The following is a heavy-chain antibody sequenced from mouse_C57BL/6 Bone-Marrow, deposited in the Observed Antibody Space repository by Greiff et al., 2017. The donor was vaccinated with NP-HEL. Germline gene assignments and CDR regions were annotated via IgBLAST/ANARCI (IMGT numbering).Heavy chain of an antibody. D-gene: IGHD3-2*01. V-gene: IGHV2-2*01. Sequence: QVQLKESGPGLVQPSQSLSITCTVSGFSLTSYGVHWVRQSPGKGLEWLGVIWSGGSTDYNAAFISRLSISKDNSKSQVFFKMNSLQADDTAIYYCARGSLSRQLDWFAYWGQGTLVTVSA. J-gene: IGHJ3*01. CDR1: GFSLTSYG. CDR2: IWSGGST. CDR3: ARGSLSRQLDWFAY.